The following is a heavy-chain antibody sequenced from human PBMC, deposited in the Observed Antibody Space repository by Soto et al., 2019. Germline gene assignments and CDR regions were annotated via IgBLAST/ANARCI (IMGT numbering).Heavy chain of an antibody. CDR1: GGSISSDY. V-gene: IGHV4-59*01. D-gene: IGHD2-2*01. Sequence: PSETLSLTCSVSGGSISSDYWSWIRQPPGKGLEWIGYIYYSGSTNYNPSLKSRVTISVDTSKNQFSLKLTSVTAADTAVYYCARVTRDASNPRTDYFDDWGKGSLVTVAS. CDR2: IYYSGST. CDR3: ARVTRDASNPRTDYFDD. J-gene: IGHJ4*02.